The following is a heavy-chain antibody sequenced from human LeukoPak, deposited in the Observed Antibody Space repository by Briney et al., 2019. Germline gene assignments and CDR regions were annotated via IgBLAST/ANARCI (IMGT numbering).Heavy chain of an antibody. J-gene: IGHJ4*02. CDR1: GFTFSSYS. CDR3: ARAGGGSGRHFDY. CDR2: ISSSSSYI. Sequence: TAGGSLRLSCAASGFTFSSYSMNWVRQAPGKGLEWVSSISSSSSYIYYADSVKGRFTISRDNAKNSLYLQMNSLRAEDTAVYYCARAGGGSGRHFDYWGQGTLVTVSS. D-gene: IGHD3-10*01. V-gene: IGHV3-21*01.